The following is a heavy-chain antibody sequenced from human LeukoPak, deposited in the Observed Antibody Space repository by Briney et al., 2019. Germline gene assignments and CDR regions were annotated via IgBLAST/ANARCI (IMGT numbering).Heavy chain of an antibody. V-gene: IGHV3-53*01. D-gene: IGHD4-17*01. CDR3: ARNTVTSNDY. CDR1: GFTVSSTY. J-gene: IGHJ4*02. CDR2: IYSGVNT. Sequence: PGGSLRLSCAASGFTVSSTYMSWVRQAPGKGLEWVSLIYSGVNTYYADSVKGRFTISRDTSKNTLYLQMNSLRAEDTAVYYCARNTVTSNDYWGQGTLVTVSS.